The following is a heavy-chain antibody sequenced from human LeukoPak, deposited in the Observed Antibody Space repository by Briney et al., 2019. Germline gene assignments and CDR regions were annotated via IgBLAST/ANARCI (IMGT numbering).Heavy chain of an antibody. V-gene: IGHV4-34*01. CDR3: ARDGARYYGSGSYQD. CDR2: INHSGST. CDR1: GGSFSGYY. J-gene: IGHJ4*02. Sequence: SETLSLTCAVYGGSFSGYYWSWIRQPPGKGLEWIGEINHSGSTNYNPSLKSRVTISVDTSKNQFSLKLSSVTAADTAVYYCARDGARYYGSGSYQDWGQGTLVTVSS. D-gene: IGHD3-10*01.